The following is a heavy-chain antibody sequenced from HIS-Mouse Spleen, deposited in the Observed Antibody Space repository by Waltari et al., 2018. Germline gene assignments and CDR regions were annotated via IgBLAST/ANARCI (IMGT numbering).Heavy chain of an antibody. D-gene: IGHD2-8*01. CDR2: IYHSGST. J-gene: IGHJ1*01. CDR1: GYSISSGYS. CDR3: ARDSWAYAIEYFQH. V-gene: IGHV4-38-2*02. Sequence: QVQLQESGPGLVKPSETLSLTCTVSGYSISSGYSWGWIRQPPGKGLEWIGSIYHSGSTYYNLSLKSRVTISVDTSKNQFSLKLSSVTAADTAVYYCARDSWAYAIEYFQHWGQGTLVTVSS.